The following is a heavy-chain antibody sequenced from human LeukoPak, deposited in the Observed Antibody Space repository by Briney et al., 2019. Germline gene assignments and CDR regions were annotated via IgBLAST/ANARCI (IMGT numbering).Heavy chain of an antibody. CDR2: ISAYNGNT. J-gene: IGHJ5*02. Sequence: EASVKASCKASGYTFTSYGISWVRQAPGQGLEWMGWISAYNGNTNYAQKLQGRVTMTTDTSTSTAYMELRSLRSDDTAVYYCAREVSGSYYGDNWFDPWGQGTLVTVSS. V-gene: IGHV1-18*01. D-gene: IGHD1-26*01. CDR3: AREVSGSYYGDNWFDP. CDR1: GYTFTSYG.